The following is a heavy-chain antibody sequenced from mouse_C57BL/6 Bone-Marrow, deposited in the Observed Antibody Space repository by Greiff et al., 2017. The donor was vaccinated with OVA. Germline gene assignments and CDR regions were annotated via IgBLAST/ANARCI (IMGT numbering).Heavy chain of an antibody. V-gene: IGHV1-5*01. CDR1: GYTFTSYW. Sequence: VQLQQSGTVLARPGASVKMSCKTSGYTFTSYWMHWVKQRPGQGLEWIGAIYPGNSDTSYNQKFKGKAKLTAVTSASTAYMELSSLTNEDSAVYYGTRSGDCANWYFDVWGTGTTVTVSS. J-gene: IGHJ1*03. CDR3: TRSGDCANWYFDV. CDR2: IYPGNSDT. D-gene: IGHD3-1*01.